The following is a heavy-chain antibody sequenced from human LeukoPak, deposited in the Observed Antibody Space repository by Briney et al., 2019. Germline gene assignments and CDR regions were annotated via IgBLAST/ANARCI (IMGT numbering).Heavy chain of an antibody. J-gene: IGHJ4*02. CDR2: ISAYNGNT. CDR1: GYTFTSYG. Sequence: ASVEVSCKASGYTFTSYGISWVRQAPGQGLEWMGWISAYNGNTNYAQKLQGRVTMTTDTSTSTAYMELRSLRSDDTAVYYCARTVVRGRGAVAGLGYFDYWGQGTLVTVSS. V-gene: IGHV1-18*01. D-gene: IGHD6-19*01. CDR3: ARTVVRGRGAVAGLGYFDY.